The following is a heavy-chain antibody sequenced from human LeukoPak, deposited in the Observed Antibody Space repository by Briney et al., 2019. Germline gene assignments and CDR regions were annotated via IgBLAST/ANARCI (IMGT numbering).Heavy chain of an antibody. Sequence: GGSLRLSCADSGFTFSSYGMHWVRQAPGKGLEWGAVISYDGSNKYYADSVKGRFTISRDNSKSTLYLQMNSLRAEDTAVYYCAKARGRLLWCGESEEFDYWGQGTLVTVSS. D-gene: IGHD3-10*01. CDR1: GFTFSSYG. CDR3: AKARGRLLWCGESEEFDY. V-gene: IGHV3-30*18. CDR2: ISYDGSNK. J-gene: IGHJ4*02.